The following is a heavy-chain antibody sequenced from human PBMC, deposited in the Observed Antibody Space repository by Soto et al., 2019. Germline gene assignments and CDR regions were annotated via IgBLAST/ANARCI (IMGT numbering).Heavy chain of an antibody. CDR3: AREGSSGWSPYYYYYYGMDV. D-gene: IGHD6-19*01. J-gene: IGHJ6*02. CDR1: GFTFRSYG. Sequence: PGGSMRLSCSASGFTFRSYGMHWVRKDPGKGLEWVAVVSFDGSIKHYADSVKGRFTISRDNSKNTLYLEMNSLRAEDTAVYYRAREGSSGWSPYYYYYYGMDVWGQGTTVTVSS. CDR2: VSFDGSIK. V-gene: IGHV3-30*03.